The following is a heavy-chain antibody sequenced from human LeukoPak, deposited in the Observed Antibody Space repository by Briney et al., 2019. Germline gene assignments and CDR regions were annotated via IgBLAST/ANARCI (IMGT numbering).Heavy chain of an antibody. V-gene: IGHV4-59*08. J-gene: IGHJ4*02. Sequence: SETLSLTCTVSGGSLSSYYWSWIRQPPGKGLEWIGYIYYSGSTNYNPSLKSRVTISVDTSKNQFSLKLSSVTAADTAVYYCARRDAAVAFGPFDYWGQGTLVTVSS. D-gene: IGHD6-19*01. CDR3: ARRDAAVAFGPFDY. CDR1: GGSLSSYY. CDR2: IYYSGST.